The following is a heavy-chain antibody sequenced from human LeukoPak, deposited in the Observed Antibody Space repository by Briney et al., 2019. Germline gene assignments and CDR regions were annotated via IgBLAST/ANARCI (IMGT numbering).Heavy chain of an antibody. CDR3: AKSNGHGLIDY. CDR2: IYSSGNT. CDR1: GASISSSNYY. Sequence: SETLSLTCAVSGASISSSNYYWGWVRQSPGNGLEWIGNIYSSGNTYYNASLKSRVTMYIDTSKNQFSLKSSSVTAADTAMYYCAKSNGHGLIDYWGQGTLVTVSS. V-gene: IGHV4-39*01. J-gene: IGHJ4*02. D-gene: IGHD2-8*01.